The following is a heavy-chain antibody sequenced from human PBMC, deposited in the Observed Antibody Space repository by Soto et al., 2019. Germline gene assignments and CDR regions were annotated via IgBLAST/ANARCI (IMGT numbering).Heavy chain of an antibody. J-gene: IGHJ4*02. Sequence: QVQLVQSGAEVKKPGASVKVSCKTSGYTFTSFQMHWVRQAPGQGLEWMGIINPGSGSTNYAQKFQGRVTMTSDTSTRTIDMELSSLRSEDTAVYYCANCRLPAIPAAADYWGQGTLVTVSS. D-gene: IGHD2-2*01. V-gene: IGHV1-46*01. CDR1: GYTFTSFQ. CDR3: ANCRLPAIPAAADY. CDR2: INPGSGST.